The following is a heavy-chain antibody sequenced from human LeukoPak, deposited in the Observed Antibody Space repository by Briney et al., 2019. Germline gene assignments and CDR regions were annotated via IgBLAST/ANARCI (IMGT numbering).Heavy chain of an antibody. V-gene: IGHV4-39*07. Sequence: SETLSLTCTVSGGSISSSSYYWGWIRQPPGKGLEWIGSIYYSGSTYYNPSLKSRVTISVDTSKNQFSLKLSSVTAADTAVYYCARVRTRGVEFDYWGQGTLVTVSS. CDR3: ARVRTRGVEFDY. D-gene: IGHD3-10*01. CDR2: IYYSGST. CDR1: GGSISSSSYY. J-gene: IGHJ4*02.